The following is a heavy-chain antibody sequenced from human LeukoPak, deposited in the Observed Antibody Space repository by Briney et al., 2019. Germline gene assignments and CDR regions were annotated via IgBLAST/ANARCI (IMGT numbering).Heavy chain of an antibody. CDR3: ARVGTDYYGSGSYYLDY. J-gene: IGHJ4*02. CDR2: IYHSGST. V-gene: IGHV4-30-2*01. Sequence: SETLSLTCAVSGGSISSGGYSWSWIRQPPGKGLEWIGYIYHSGSTYHNPSLKSRVTISVDRSKNQFSLKLSSVTAADTAVYYCARVGTDYYGSGSYYLDYWGQGTLVTVSS. CDR1: GGSISSGGYS. D-gene: IGHD3-10*01.